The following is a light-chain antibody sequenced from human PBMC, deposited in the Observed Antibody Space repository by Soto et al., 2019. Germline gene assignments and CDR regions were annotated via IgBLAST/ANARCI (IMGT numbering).Light chain of an antibody. CDR2: EVS. J-gene: IGLJ1*01. V-gene: IGLV2-14*01. CDR3: SSYTTSRTYV. CDR1: SSDVGAYNY. Sequence: QYALTQPASVSGSPGQSITISCTGTSSDVGAYNYVSWYQQHPGKAPKLMIYEVSNRPSGVSNRFSGSKSGNTASLTISGLQAEDEADYHCSSYTTSRTYVFGTGTKLTVL.